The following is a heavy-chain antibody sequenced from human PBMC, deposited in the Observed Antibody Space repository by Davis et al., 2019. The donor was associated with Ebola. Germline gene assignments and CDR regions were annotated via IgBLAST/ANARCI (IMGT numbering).Heavy chain of an antibody. CDR2: IYGVDIK. D-gene: IGHD3-10*01. J-gene: IGHJ4*02. V-gene: IGHV2-5*02. CDR1: GFSLSINEVA. Sequence: SGPTLVKPTQTLTLTCTFSGFSLSINEVAVGWIRQPPGKALEWLAVIYGVDIKRYSPSLRSRPTITKDTSKNQVVLTMTKMDPVDTATYYCAHRHYGSGSYSFFDYWGQGALVTVSS. CDR3: AHRHYGSGSYSFFDY.